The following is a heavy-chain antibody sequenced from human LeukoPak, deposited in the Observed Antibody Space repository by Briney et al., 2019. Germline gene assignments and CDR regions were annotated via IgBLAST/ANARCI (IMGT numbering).Heavy chain of an antibody. Sequence: SVKVSCKASGGTFSSYAISWVRQAPGQGLEWMGRIIPIFGIANYAQKFQGRVTITADKSTSTAYMELSSLRSEDTAVNYCARDSFYYDSSDPSHFDYWGQGTLVTVSS. D-gene: IGHD3-22*01. V-gene: IGHV1-69*04. CDR1: GGTFSSYA. J-gene: IGHJ4*02. CDR3: ARDSFYYDSSDPSHFDY. CDR2: IIPIFGIA.